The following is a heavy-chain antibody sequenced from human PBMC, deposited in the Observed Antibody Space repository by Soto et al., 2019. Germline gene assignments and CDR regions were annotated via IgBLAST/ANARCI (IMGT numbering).Heavy chain of an antibody. CDR1: GGTINSGDYF. Sequence: SETLSLTCSVSGGTINSGDYFWSWIRQPPGKGLEWIGSIFYTGSTYYSPYLKSRASMSMETSKNMFSLRLRSLNAADTAVYFCARVKATLYRHYYFDYWGQGTPVTVSS. J-gene: IGHJ4*02. D-gene: IGHD5-12*01. V-gene: IGHV4-30-4*01. CDR2: IFYTGST. CDR3: ARVKATLYRHYYFDY.